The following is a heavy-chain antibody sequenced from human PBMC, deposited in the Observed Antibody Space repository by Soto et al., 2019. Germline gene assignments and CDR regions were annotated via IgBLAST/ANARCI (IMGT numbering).Heavy chain of an antibody. CDR3: ARAQGSGFLVS. CDR1: GGSISSGDYY. V-gene: IGHV4-30-4*01. Sequence: QVQLQESGPGLVKPSQTLSLTCTVSGGSISSGDYYWSWIRQPPGKGLEWIGYISYSGSTYYNPSLKSRVTRSVDTSKNQFFLKLSSVTAADTAVYYCARAQGSGFLVSWGQGTLVTVSS. D-gene: IGHD3-10*01. J-gene: IGHJ4*02. CDR2: ISYSGST.